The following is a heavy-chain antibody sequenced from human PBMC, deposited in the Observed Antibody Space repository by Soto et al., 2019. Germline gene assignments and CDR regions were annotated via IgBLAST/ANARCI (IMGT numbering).Heavy chain of an antibody. D-gene: IGHD6-19*01. V-gene: IGHV1-18*01. CDR2: ISAYNGNT. CDR1: GYTFNRYG. Sequence: ASVQVPCKASGYTFNRYGIRWVGRAPGQGLEWMGWISAYNGNTNYAQKLQGRVTMTTDTSTSTAYMELRSLRSDDTAVYYCARGGAVAGIGDEYYFDYWGQGTLVTVSS. CDR3: ARGGAVAGIGDEYYFDY. J-gene: IGHJ4*02.